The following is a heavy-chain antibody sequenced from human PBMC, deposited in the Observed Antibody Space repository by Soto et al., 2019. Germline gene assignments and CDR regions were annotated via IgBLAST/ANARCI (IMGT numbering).Heavy chain of an antibody. Sequence: QVQLVESGGGVVQPGRSLRLSCAASGFTFSGYGMHWFRQAPGKGLEWVAVISYDGSNKYNADSVKGRLTISRDNSQNTLYLQMNSLRAEETAVYYCAEGDYGGNSHTFDIWGQGTMVTVSS. D-gene: IGHD4-17*01. CDR1: GFTFSGYG. J-gene: IGHJ3*02. CDR3: AEGDYGGNSHTFDI. V-gene: IGHV3-30*18. CDR2: ISYDGSNK.